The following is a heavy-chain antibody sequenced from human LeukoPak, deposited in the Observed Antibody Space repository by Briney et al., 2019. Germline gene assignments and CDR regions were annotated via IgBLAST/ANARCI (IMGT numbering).Heavy chain of an antibody. V-gene: IGHV4-34*01. CDR3: ARGGIQLWFGRRPYFDY. Sequence: SETLSLTCAVYGGSFSGYYWSWIRQPPGKGLEWIGEICHSGSTNYNPSLKSRVTISVDTSKNQFSLKLSSVTAADTAVYYCARGGIQLWFGRRPYFDYWGQGTLVTVSS. CDR1: GGSFSGYY. CDR2: ICHSGST. J-gene: IGHJ4*02. D-gene: IGHD5-18*01.